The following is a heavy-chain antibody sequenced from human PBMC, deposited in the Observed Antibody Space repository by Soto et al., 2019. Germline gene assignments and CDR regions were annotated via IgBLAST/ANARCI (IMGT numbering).Heavy chain of an antibody. J-gene: IGHJ4*02. CDR3: SCGTQYQIMTSCEYFDS. CDR2: ISGGGGGT. D-gene: IGHD2-2*01. CDR1: GFNFRNYG. V-gene: IGHV3-23*01. Sequence: PGGSLRLSCTVSGFNFRNYGMTWVRQAPGKGLEWVSSISGGGGGTHYADSMKGRFTISRDNSKNTLHLEMNRLRADDTAVYYCSCGTQYQIMTSCEYFDSWGQGTLVTVSS.